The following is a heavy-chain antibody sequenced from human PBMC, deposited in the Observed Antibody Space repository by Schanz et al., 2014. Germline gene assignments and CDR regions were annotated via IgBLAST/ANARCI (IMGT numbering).Heavy chain of an antibody. CDR3: AKGRFGELSAFDI. J-gene: IGHJ3*02. CDR2: ISTSGTYM. CDR1: GFAFSSFA. V-gene: IGHV3-21*04. D-gene: IGHD3-10*01. Sequence: PGGSLRLSCVASGFAFSSFAMTWVRQAPGRGLEWVSSISTSGTYMYIADSLKGRLTISRDDAKKSMYLQMNNLRAEDTAVYYCAKGRFGELSAFDIWGQGTMVTVSS.